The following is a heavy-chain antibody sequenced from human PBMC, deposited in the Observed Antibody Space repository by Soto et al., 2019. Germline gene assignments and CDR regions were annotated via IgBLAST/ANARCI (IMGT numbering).Heavy chain of an antibody. D-gene: IGHD1-26*01. V-gene: IGHV4-59*01. CDR2: IFHTGGT. J-gene: IGHJ4*02. Sequence: SETLSLTCTVSRGSISGSYWSWIRQPPGKGLEWIGCIFHTGGTTYSPALNSRVTISLDTSKSQFSLNLSSVTAADTAVYYCARWAGFNRGSNYFDYWGQGNPVTFSS. CDR1: RGSISGSY. CDR3: ARWAGFNRGSNYFDY.